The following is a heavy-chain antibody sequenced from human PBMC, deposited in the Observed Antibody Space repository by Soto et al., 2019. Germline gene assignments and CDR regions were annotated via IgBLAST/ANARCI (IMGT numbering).Heavy chain of an antibody. D-gene: IGHD3-22*01. J-gene: IGHJ4*02. CDR1: GGTFSSYA. V-gene: IGHV1-69*01. Sequence: QVQLVQSGAEVKKPGSSVKVSCKASGGTFSSYAISWVRQAPGQGLEWMGGIIPIFGTANYAQKFQGRVTITADESTSTAYMELSSVRTEDTAVYYCARAPVEYDSSGDYYAYYFDYWGQGTLGTGFS. CDR3: ARAPVEYDSSGDYYAYYFDY. CDR2: IIPIFGTA.